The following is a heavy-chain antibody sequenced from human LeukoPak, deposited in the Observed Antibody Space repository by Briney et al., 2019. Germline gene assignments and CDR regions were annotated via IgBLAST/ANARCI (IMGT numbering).Heavy chain of an antibody. Sequence: GESLKISCKCSGYSLSSYWIAWVRQMPGEGLEWMGIIYPRDSRTTYSPSFQGQVTISVDKSISTAYLQWSSLKASDTAMYYCVRHLSSITSCPNYWGPGTLVTVSS. J-gene: IGHJ4*02. CDR3: VRHLSSITSCPNY. D-gene: IGHD2-2*01. V-gene: IGHV5-51*01. CDR1: GYSLSSYW. CDR2: IYPRDSRT.